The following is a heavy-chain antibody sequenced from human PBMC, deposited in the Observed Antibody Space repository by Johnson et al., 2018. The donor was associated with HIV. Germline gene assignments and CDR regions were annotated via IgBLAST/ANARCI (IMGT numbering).Heavy chain of an antibody. CDR1: GFTFRSNY. J-gene: IGHJ3*02. V-gene: IGHV3-66*01. CDR2: MYSGGST. D-gene: IGHD6-6*01. CDR3: ALSGSSVVVAFDI. Sequence: VQLVESGGGVVQAGTSLRLSCAASGFTFRSNYMSWVRQAPGKGLEWVSVMYSGGSTYYADSVKGRFTISRDNSKNTLYLQMNSLRAEDTAVYYCALSGSSVVVAFDIWGQGTMVTVSA.